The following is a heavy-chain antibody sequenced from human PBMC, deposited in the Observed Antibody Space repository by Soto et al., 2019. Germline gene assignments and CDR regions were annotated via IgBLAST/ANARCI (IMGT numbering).Heavy chain of an antibody. CDR3: ARKIRDQLPARYYGMDV. J-gene: IGHJ6*02. CDR2: IQRGGST. D-gene: IGHD2-2*01. V-gene: IGHV3-66*01. Sequence: GGSLRLSCAASGFTFSSDWMTWVRQAPGKGLEWVSVIQRGGSTYYADTVKGRFTISRDNSKNTLYLQMNSLRAEDTAVYYCARKIRDQLPARYYGMDVWGQGTTVTVSS. CDR1: GFTFSSDW.